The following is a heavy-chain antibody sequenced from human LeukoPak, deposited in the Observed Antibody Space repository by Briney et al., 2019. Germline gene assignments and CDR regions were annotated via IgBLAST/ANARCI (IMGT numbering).Heavy chain of an antibody. CDR3: AAGSGSYYKATS. V-gene: IGHV3-23*01. CDR1: GFTFNAYA. D-gene: IGHD3-10*01. J-gene: IGHJ5*02. Sequence: GGSLRLSCAASGFTFNAYAMTWVRQAPGKGLEWVSSISSSGSNTYYTDSVKGRFTISRDNSKYTLYLQMNSLRVEDTAVYYCAAGSGSYYKATSWGQGTLVTVSS. CDR2: ISSSGSNT.